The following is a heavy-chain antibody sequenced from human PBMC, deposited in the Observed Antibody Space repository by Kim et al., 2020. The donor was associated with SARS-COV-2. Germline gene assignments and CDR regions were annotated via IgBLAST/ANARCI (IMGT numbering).Heavy chain of an antibody. V-gene: IGHV1-18*04. CDR2: ISAYNGNT. D-gene: IGHD3-3*01. J-gene: IGHJ6*02. CDR1: GYTFTSYG. CDR3: AKDYDFWSGPDPDYYYYGMDV. Sequence: ASVKVSCKASGYTFTSYGISWVRQAPGQGLEWMGWISAYNGNTNYAQKLQGRVTMTTDTSTSTAYMELRSLRSDDTAVYYCAKDYDFWSGPDPDYYYYGMDVWGQGTTVTVSS.